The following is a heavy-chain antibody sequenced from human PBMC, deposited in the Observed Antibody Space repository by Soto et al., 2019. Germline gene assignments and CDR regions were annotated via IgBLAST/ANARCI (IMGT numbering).Heavy chain of an antibody. V-gene: IGHV1-18*01. CDR2: ISAYNGNT. Sequence: ASVKVSCKASGYTFTSYGISWVRQAPGQGLEWMGWISAYNGNTNYAQKLQGRVTMTTDTSTSTAYMELRSLRSDDTAVYYCARDTKVVVITKDYYYYGMDVWGQGTTVTVSS. CDR3: ARDTKVVVITKDYYYYGMDV. D-gene: IGHD3-22*01. CDR1: GYTFTSYG. J-gene: IGHJ6*02.